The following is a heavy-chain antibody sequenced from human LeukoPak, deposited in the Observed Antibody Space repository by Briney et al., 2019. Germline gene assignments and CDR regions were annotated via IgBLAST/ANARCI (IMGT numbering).Heavy chain of an antibody. D-gene: IGHD5-12*01. CDR2: INPNSGGT. CDR1: GYTFTGYY. Sequence: ASVKVSCKASGYTFTGYYMHWVRQAPGQGLEWMGWINPNSGGTNYAQKFQGRVTMTRDTSISTAHMELSRLRSDDTAVYYCARDFGRGLQYFQHWGQGTLVTVSS. J-gene: IGHJ1*01. V-gene: IGHV1-2*02. CDR3: ARDFGRGLQYFQH.